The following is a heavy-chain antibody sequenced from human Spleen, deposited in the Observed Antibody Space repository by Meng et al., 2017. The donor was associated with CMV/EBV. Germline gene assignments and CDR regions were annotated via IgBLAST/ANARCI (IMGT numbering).Heavy chain of an antibody. V-gene: IGHV6-1*01. J-gene: IGHJ6*02. Sequence: SETLSLTCAISGESVSSNSAAWNWIRQSPSRGLEWLGRTYYRSRWYNDYAESVKSRITINPDTSKNQFSLQLNSVTPEDTAVYYCARDHFWSAEYCYYGMDVWGQGTTVTVSS. CDR2: TYYRSRWYN. D-gene: IGHD3-3*02. CDR1: GESVSSNSAA. CDR3: ARDHFWSAEYCYYGMDV.